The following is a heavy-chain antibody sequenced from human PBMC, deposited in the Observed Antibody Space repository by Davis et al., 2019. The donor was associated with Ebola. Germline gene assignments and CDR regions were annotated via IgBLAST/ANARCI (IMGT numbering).Heavy chain of an antibody. D-gene: IGHD2-2*01. J-gene: IGHJ5*02. CDR3: ARAVGSSTSWFDP. V-gene: IGHV4-59*12. CDR2: IYYSGST. Sequence: SETLSLTCTVSGGPISSYYWSWIRQPPGKGLERIAYIYYSGSTNYNPSLKSRVTISVDTSKNQFSLKLSSVTAADTAVYYCARAVGSSTSWFDPWGQGTLVTVSS. CDR1: GGPISSYY.